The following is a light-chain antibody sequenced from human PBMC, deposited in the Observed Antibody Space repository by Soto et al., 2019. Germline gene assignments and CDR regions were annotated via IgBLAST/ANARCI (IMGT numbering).Light chain of an antibody. CDR2: KAS. V-gene: IGKV1-5*03. J-gene: IGKJ2*01. CDR3: QQYNSYSRYT. Sequence: DIQMTQSPSTLSASVGDRVTITCRASQSSSSWLAWYQQKPGKAPKLLIYKASSLESGVPSRFSGSGSGTEFTLTISSLQPDDFATYYCQQYNSYSRYTFGQGTKLEIK. CDR1: QSSSSW.